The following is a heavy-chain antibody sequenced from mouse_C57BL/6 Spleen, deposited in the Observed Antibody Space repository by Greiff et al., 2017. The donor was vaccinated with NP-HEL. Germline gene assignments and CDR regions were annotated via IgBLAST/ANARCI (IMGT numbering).Heavy chain of an antibody. Sequence: QVQLQQPGAELVKPGASVKLSCKASGYTFTSYWMHWVKQRPGRGLEWIGRIDPNSGGTKYNEKFKSKATLTVDKSSSTAYMQLSSLTSEDSAVYDCARPPITTVVEECAMDYWGQGTSVTVSS. D-gene: IGHD1-1*01. CDR2: IDPNSGGT. J-gene: IGHJ4*01. V-gene: IGHV1-72*01. CDR1: GYTFTSYW. CDR3: ARPPITTVVEECAMDY.